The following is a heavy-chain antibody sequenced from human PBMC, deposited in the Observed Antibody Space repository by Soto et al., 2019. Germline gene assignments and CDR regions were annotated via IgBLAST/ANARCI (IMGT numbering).Heavy chain of an antibody. CDR3: ARHRSPSPDY. CDR2: ISQGSTTI. J-gene: IGHJ4*02. V-gene: IGHV3-48*03. Sequence: XVFLRLSCVASGLIFSSYEMNWVRQAPGKGLEWISYISQGSTTIYYADSVKGRFTISRDNAKNSLFLQMSGLRVEDTATYYCARHRSPSPDYWGQGTLVTVSS. CDR1: GLIFSSYE.